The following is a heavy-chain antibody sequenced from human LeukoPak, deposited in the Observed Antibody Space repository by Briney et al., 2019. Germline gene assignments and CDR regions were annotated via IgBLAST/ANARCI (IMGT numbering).Heavy chain of an antibody. J-gene: IGHJ6*03. D-gene: IGHD6-13*01. CDR1: GFIFINYG. CDR2: ISYHGSNK. CDR3: ASDGSSSRSYYYYYMDV. Sequence: PGGSLRLSCAASGFIFINYGMHWVRQAPGKGLEWVAVISYHGSNKYYADSVKGRFTISRDNSKNTLYLQMNSLRAEDTAVYYCASDGSSSRSYYYYYMDVWGKGTTVTVSS. V-gene: IGHV3-30*19.